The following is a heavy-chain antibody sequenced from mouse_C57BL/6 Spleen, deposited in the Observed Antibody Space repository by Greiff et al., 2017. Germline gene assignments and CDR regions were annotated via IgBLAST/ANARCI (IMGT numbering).Heavy chain of an antibody. Sequence: VQLMESGPGLVAPSQSLSITCTVSGFSLTSYGVHWIRQPPGKGLEWLVVIWSDGITTYNSALKSRLSINKDNSRSQVFLKMHSLQTDDTAMYYCATSSNYGGFAYWGQGTLVTVSA. CDR2: IWSDGIT. V-gene: IGHV2-6*03. CDR1: GFSLTSYG. J-gene: IGHJ3*01. CDR3: ATSSNYGGFAY. D-gene: IGHD2-5*01.